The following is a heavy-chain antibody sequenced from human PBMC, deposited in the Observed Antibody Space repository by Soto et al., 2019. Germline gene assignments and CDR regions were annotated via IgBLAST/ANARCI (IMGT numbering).Heavy chain of an antibody. J-gene: IGHJ3*01. CDR1: GGSINSNNW. V-gene: IGHV4-4*02. CDR3: ARRLTHYYGSSGRLNDGFAL. CDR2: IYHSGST. Sequence: QVQLQESGPGLVKPSGTLSLTCAVSGGSINSNNWWGWVRQSPGKGLEWIGEIYHSGSTNYNPNLKNRVTIYVDKSQNQFSLKMTSVTAADTAVYYCARRLTHYYGSSGRLNDGFALWGQGTMVTVSS. D-gene: IGHD3-22*01.